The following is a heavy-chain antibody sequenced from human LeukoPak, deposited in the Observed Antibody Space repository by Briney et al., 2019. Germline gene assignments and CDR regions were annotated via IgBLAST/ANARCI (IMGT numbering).Heavy chain of an antibody. J-gene: IGHJ4*02. CDR1: VGSMSSSNW. CDR2: IYHSGST. D-gene: IGHD3-10*01. V-gene: IGHV4-4*02. CDR3: ARGGGSGSYSFDY. Sequence: SETLSLTCAVSVGSMSSSNWWSWVRQLAGKGLEWIGEIYHSGSTNYNPSLKSRVTISVDKSKSQFSLKLSSVTAADTAVYYCARGGGSGSYSFDYWGQGTLVTVSS.